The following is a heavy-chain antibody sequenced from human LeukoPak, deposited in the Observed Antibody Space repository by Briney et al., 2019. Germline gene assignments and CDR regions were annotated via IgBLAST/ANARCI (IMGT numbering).Heavy chain of an antibody. J-gene: IGHJ4*02. V-gene: IGHV4-39*07. CDR2: IYNSGTT. Sequence: PSETLSLTCAVSGGSIRNSSFYWGWIRQPPGKGLEWIASIYNSGTTYYNPSIKSRITIFVDTSKNQVSLKLRSVTAADTAVYYCARDLSESSSFGSWGQGSLVTVSS. CDR3: ARDLSESSSFGS. CDR1: GGSIRNSSFY. D-gene: IGHD6-6*01.